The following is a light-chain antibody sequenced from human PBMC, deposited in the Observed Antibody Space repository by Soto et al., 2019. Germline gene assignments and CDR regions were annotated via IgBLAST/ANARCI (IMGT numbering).Light chain of an antibody. CDR3: QHYNNYSPT. CDR2: KAS. J-gene: IGKJ1*01. V-gene: IGKV1-5*03. Sequence: IQLTQSPSSLSASVGDRVTITCRASQGINTFLAWYQQKAGKAPKLLIYKASSLEGGVPSRFTGSGSGTEFTLTISSLQPDDFATYYCQHYNNYSPTFGQGTKVDI. CDR1: QGINTF.